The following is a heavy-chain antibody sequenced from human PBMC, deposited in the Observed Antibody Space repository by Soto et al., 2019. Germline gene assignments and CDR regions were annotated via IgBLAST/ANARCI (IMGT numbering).Heavy chain of an antibody. J-gene: IGHJ3*02. D-gene: IGHD6-19*01. CDR1: GYSFTSYW. V-gene: IGHV5-51*01. CDR3: ARHGIAVDDAFDI. CDR2: IYPGDSDT. Sequence: GESLKISCKGSGYSFTSYWIGWVRQMPGKGLEWMGIIYPGDSDTRYSPSFQGQVTISADKSISTAYLQWSSLKAPDTAMYYCARHGIAVDDAFDIWGQGTMVTVSS.